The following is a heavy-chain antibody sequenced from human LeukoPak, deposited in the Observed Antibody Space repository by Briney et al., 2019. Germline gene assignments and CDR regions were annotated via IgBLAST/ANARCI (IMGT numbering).Heavy chain of an antibody. V-gene: IGHV4-39*07. CDR1: GGSMSSSSYY. J-gene: IGHJ5*02. Sequence: PSETLSLTCTVSGGSMSSSSYYWGWIRQPPGKGLEWIGSIYYSESTYQNPSLKSRVTISVDTSKNQFSLKLSSVTAADTAVYYCARGAYYYGSGLPFDPWGQGTLVTVSS. CDR2: IYYSEST. D-gene: IGHD3-10*01. CDR3: ARGAYYYGSGLPFDP.